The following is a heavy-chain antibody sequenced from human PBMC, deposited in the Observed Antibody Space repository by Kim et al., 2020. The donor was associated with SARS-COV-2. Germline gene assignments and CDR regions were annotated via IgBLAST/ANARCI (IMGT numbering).Heavy chain of an antibody. Sequence: SETLSLTCTVSGGSISSSSYYWGWIRQPPGKGLEWIGSIYYSGSTYYNPSLKSRVTISVDTSKNQFSLKLSSVTAADTAVYYCAGHYGGNVDYWGQGTLVTVSS. J-gene: IGHJ4*02. CDR2: IYYSGST. D-gene: IGHD2-15*01. CDR3: AGHYGGNVDY. CDR1: GGSISSSSYY. V-gene: IGHV4-39*01.